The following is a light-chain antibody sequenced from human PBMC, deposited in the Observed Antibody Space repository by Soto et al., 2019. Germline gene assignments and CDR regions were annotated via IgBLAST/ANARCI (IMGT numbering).Light chain of an antibody. CDR3: QQYGSSPGT. J-gene: IGKJ1*01. V-gene: IGKV3-20*01. CDR2: GAS. CDR1: QSVSSSY. Sequence: EIVLTQSSGTLSLSPGERATLSCRASQSVSSSYLAWYQQKPGQAPRLLIYGASSRATGIPDRFSGSGSGTDFTLTISRLEPEDFAVYYCQQYGSSPGTFGQGTKLDIK.